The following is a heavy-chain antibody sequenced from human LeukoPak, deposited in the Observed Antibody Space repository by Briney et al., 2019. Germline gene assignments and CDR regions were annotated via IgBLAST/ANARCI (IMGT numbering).Heavy chain of an antibody. Sequence: ASVKVSCKASGGTFSSYTISWVRQAPGQGLEWMGIINPSGGSTSYAQKFQGRVTMTRDTSTSTVYMELSSLRSEDTAVYYCARDSRYCGGDCTFDYWGQGTLVTVSS. D-gene: IGHD2-21*02. V-gene: IGHV1-46*01. J-gene: IGHJ4*02. CDR2: INPSGGST. CDR1: GGTFSSYT. CDR3: ARDSRYCGGDCTFDY.